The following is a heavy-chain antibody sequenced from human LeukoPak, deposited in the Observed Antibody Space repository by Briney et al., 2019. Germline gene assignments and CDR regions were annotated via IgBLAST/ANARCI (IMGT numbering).Heavy chain of an antibody. D-gene: IGHD3-22*01. CDR3: AREVDREGYFDY. Sequence: GGSLRLSCAASGFTFSSYNMNWVRQAPGKGLEWVSSISSSSSYIYYADSVKGRFTISRDNAKNSLYLQMNSLRAEDTAVYYCAREVDREGYFDYWGQGTLVTVSS. J-gene: IGHJ4*02. CDR2: ISSSSSYI. CDR1: GFTFSSYN. V-gene: IGHV3-21*01.